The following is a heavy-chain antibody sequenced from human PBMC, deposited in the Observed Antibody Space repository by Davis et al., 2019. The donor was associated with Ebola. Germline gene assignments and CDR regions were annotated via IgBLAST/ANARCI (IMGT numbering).Heavy chain of an antibody. V-gene: IGHV1-46*01. J-gene: IGHJ4*02. CDR3: ARFYCTGGVCRYYFDY. CDR2: INPSGGST. Sequence: ASVKVSCKASGDTIATYGFSWVRQAPGQGLEWMGLINPSGGSTSYAQKFQGRVTMTRDTSTSTVYMELSSLRSEDTAVYYCARFYCTGGVCRYYFDYWGQGTLVTVSS. D-gene: IGHD2-8*02. CDR1: GDTIATYG.